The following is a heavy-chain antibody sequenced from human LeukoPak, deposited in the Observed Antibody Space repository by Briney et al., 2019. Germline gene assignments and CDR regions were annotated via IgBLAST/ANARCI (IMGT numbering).Heavy chain of an antibody. V-gene: IGHV4-38-2*01. J-gene: IGHJ4*02. CDR1: GYSISSGYY. Sequence: SETLSLTCAVSGYSISSGYYWGWIRQPPGKGLEWIGSTYHSGSTYYNPSLKSRVTISVDTSKNQFSLKLSAVTATDTAVYYCASGYDSYYFDSWGQGTLVTVSS. CDR3: ASGYDSYYFDS. CDR2: TYHSGST. D-gene: IGHD5-18*01.